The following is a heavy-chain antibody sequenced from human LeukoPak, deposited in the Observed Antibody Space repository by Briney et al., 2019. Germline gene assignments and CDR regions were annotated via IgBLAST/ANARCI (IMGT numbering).Heavy chain of an antibody. CDR1: GFTFDDYA. V-gene: IGHV3-9*01. CDR3: ARDKVAVAGYFDY. D-gene: IGHD6-19*01. J-gene: IGHJ4*02. CDR2: ISWNSGSI. Sequence: GGSLRLSCAASGFTFDDYAMHWVRQAPGKGLEWVSGISWNSGSIGYADSVKGRFTISRDNSKNTLYLQMNSLRAEDTAVYYCARDKVAVAGYFDYWGQGTLVTVSS.